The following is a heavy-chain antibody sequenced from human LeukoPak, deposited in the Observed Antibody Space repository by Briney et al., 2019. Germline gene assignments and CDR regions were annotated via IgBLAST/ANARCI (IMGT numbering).Heavy chain of an antibody. J-gene: IGHJ1*01. Sequence: GGSLRLSCAAPGFTFSSYWMHRVRQAPGKGLVWVSRIKSDGSTNYADSVKGRFTISRDNAKNTVSLQMNSLRAEDTGVYYCARAPSEIGGYYPEYFRHWGQGTLVTVSS. V-gene: IGHV3-74*01. CDR3: ARAPSEIGGYYPEYFRH. CDR1: GFTFSSYW. D-gene: IGHD3-22*01. CDR2: IKSDGST.